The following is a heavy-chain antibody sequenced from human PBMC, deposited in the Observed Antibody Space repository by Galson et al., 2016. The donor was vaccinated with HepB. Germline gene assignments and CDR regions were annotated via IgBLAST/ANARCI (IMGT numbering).Heavy chain of an antibody. CDR3: ARALSGPDY. CDR1: GFTFTHHQ. CDR2: IEPDGSRP. Sequence: SLRLSCATSGFTFTHHQMHWVRQVPGKGLVWVSRIEPDGSRPIYADSVKGRFTISRDNAENTLYLQMNSLRADDTAVYYCARALSGPDYWGQGTLVTVSS. J-gene: IGHJ4*02. V-gene: IGHV3-74*01.